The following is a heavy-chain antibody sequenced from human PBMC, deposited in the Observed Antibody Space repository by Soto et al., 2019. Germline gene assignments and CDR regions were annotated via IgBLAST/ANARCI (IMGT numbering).Heavy chain of an antibody. CDR1: GLTFTDYW. CDR2: IKQDESEK. CDR3: AKGSTRWIESLLDY. V-gene: IGHV3-7*01. Sequence: GGSLRLSCVTYGLTFTDYWMSWVRQAPGKGLEWVANIKQDESEKNYLDSVRGRFTISRDNSKNTLYLQMDSLRAEDTAVYYCAKGSTRWIESLLDYWGQGALVTVSS. D-gene: IGHD2-2*03. J-gene: IGHJ4*02.